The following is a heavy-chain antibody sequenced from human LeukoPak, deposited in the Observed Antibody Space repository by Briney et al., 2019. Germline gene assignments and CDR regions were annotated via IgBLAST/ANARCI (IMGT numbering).Heavy chain of an antibody. V-gene: IGHV4-59*01. CDR3: ARATNDYGDYLEYYYYMDV. CDR2: IYYSGST. Sequence: PSETLSLTCTVSGGSISSYYWSWIRQPPGKGLEWIGYIYYSGSTNYNPSLKSQVTISVDTSKNQFSLKLSSVTAADTAVYYCARATNDYGDYLEYYYYMDVWGKGTTVTVSS. J-gene: IGHJ6*03. D-gene: IGHD4-17*01. CDR1: GGSISSYY.